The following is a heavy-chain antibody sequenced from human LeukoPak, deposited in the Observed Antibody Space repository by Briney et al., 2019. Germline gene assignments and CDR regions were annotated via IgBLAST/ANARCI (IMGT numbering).Heavy chain of an antibody. Sequence: GGSLRLSCAASGFTVSSNYMSWVRQAPGKGLEWVSVIYSGGSTYYADSVKGRFTISRDNSKNTLYLQMNSLRAEDTAVYYCARDSGVLQYSRGVDAFDIWGQGTMVTVSS. CDR3: ARDSGVLQYSRGVDAFDI. J-gene: IGHJ3*02. CDR1: GFTVSSNY. V-gene: IGHV3-53*01. CDR2: IYSGGST. D-gene: IGHD3-9*01.